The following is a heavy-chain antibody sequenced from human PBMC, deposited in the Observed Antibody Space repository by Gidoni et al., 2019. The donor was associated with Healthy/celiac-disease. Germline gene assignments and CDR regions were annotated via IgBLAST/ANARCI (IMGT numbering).Heavy chain of an antibody. CDR1: GFTFSSYA. CDR3: AKRGLLWFGETYGMDV. CDR2: ISGSGGST. V-gene: IGHV3-23*01. J-gene: IGHJ6*02. Sequence: EVQLLESGGGLVQPGGSLRLSCAASGFTFSSYAMSWVRQAPGKGLEWVSAISGSGGSTYYADSVKGRFTISRDNSKNTLYLKMNSLRAEDTAVYYCAKRGLLWFGETYGMDVWGQGTTVTVSS. D-gene: IGHD3-10*01.